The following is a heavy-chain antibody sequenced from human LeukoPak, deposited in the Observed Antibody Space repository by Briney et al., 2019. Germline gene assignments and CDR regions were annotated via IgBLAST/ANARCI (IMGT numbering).Heavy chain of an antibody. CDR3: AGTIAAAAWFDP. D-gene: IGHD6-13*01. J-gene: IGHJ5*02. CDR2: IYTSGST. CDR1: GGSISSYY. V-gene: IGHV4-4*07. Sequence: PSETLSLTCTVSGGSISSYYWSWIRQPAGKGLEWIGRIYTSGSTNYNPSLKSRVTISVDTSKNQFSLKLRSVTAADTAVYYCAGTIAAAAWFDPWGQGTLVTVSS.